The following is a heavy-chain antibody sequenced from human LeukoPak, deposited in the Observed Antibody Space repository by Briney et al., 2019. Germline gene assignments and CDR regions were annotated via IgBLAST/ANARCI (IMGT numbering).Heavy chain of an antibody. V-gene: IGHV3-53*01. CDR2: IYSGGST. CDR3: AREVYGAFDY. CDR1: GFTVSSNY. D-gene: IGHD4-17*01. J-gene: IGHJ4*02. Sequence: PWGSLRRSCAASGFTVSSNYMSWVRQAPGKGLEWVSVIYSGGSTYYADSVKGRFTISRDNSKNTLYLQMNSLRAEDTAVYYCAREVYGAFDYWGQGTLVTVSS.